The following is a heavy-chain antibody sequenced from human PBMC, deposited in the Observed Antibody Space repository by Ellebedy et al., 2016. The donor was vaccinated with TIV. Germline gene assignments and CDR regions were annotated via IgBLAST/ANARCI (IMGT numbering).Heavy chain of an antibody. CDR3: ARGGTIFGLVRYFFDS. CDR1: GFTVSTNY. D-gene: IGHD3/OR15-3a*01. J-gene: IGHJ4*02. V-gene: IGHV3-53*01. CDR2: IYSGGNT. Sequence: GESLKISCAASGFTVSTNYMNWVRQAPGKGLEWVSVIYSGGNTYYSDSVRGRFTISRDNSKNTLYLQMNSLRAEDTAVYYCARGGTIFGLVRYFFDSWGQGSLVTVSS.